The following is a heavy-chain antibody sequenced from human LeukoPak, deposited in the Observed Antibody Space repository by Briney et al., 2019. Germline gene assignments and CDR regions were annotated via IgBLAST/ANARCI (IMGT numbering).Heavy chain of an antibody. V-gene: IGHV3-15*01. D-gene: IGHD1-7*01. J-gene: IGHJ4*02. CDR1: GFTFSNAW. Sequence: PGGSLRLSCVASGFTFSNAWMSWVRQAPGKGLEWVGRIKSKTDGGTTDYAAPVKGRFTISRDDSKNTLYLQMNSLKTEDTAVYYCTTLDDRNYSIDYWGQGTLVTVSS. CDR3: TTLDDRNYSIDY. CDR2: IKSKTDGGTT.